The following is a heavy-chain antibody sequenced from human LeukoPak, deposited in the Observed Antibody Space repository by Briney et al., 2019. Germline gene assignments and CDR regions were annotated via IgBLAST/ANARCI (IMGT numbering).Heavy chain of an antibody. J-gene: IGHJ3*02. CDR2: IKLDGSEK. Sequence: GGSLRLSCAASGFTFSSYWIHWVRQAPGKGLEWVANIKLDGSEKYYVDSVKGRFTISRDNAKSSLFLQMNSLRAEDTAVYYCARAPIGRAYAFDIWGQGTMVTVSS. CDR1: GFTFSSYW. D-gene: IGHD1-26*01. V-gene: IGHV3-7*01. CDR3: ARAPIGRAYAFDI.